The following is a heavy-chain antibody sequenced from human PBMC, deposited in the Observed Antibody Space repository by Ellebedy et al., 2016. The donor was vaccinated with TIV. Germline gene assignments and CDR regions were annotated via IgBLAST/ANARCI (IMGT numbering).Heavy chain of an antibody. V-gene: IGHV3-21*01. CDR2: ISSSGTFI. D-gene: IGHD2-15*01. CDR1: GFIFTRYS. CDR3: ARDCSGGSCYSDYSYFGMDV. Sequence: PGGSLRLSCAASGFIFTRYSMNWVRQAPGKGLEWVSSISSSGTFIYYADSVKGRFTISRGNAKSSLYLQMNSLRAEDTAVYYCARDCSGGSCYSDYSYFGMDVWGQGTTVTVSS. J-gene: IGHJ6*02.